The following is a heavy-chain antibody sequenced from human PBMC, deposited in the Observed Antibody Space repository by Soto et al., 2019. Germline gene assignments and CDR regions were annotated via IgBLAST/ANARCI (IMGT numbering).Heavy chain of an antibody. Sequence: GGSLRLSCAASGFTFSSYAMSWVRQAPGKGLEWVSAISGSGGSTYYADSVKGRFTISRDNSKNTLYLQMNSLRAEDTAVYYCAKARYYYDSRGYLKGGTYCDYWGQGTLVTVS. CDR3: AKARYYYDSRGYLKGGTYCDY. CDR1: GFTFSSYA. J-gene: IGHJ4*02. D-gene: IGHD3-22*01. V-gene: IGHV3-23*01. CDR2: ISGSGGST.